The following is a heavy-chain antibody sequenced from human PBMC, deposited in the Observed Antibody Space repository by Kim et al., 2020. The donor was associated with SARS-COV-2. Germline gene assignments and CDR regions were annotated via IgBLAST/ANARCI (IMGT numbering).Heavy chain of an antibody. D-gene: IGHD1-20*01. CDR1: GGSFSGYY. CDR2: INHSGST. V-gene: IGHV4-34*01. J-gene: IGHJ3*02. Sequence: SETLSLTCAVYGGSFSGYYWSWIRQPPGKGLEWIGEINHSGSTNYNPSLKSRVTISVDTSKNQFSLKLSSVTAADTAVYYCARGAGYNWIRVGAFDIWGQGTMVTVSS. CDR3: ARGAGYNWIRVGAFDI.